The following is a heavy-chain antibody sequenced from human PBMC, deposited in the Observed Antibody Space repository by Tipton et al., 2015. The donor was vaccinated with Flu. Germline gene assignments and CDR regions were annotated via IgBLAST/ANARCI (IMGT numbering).Heavy chain of an antibody. V-gene: IGHV1-2*02. CDR2: INPIRGDT. CDR1: GHPLTAQW. CDR3: ASGGGDVAFDY. D-gene: IGHD3-16*01. J-gene: IGHJ4*02. Sequence: QSGPEVKKPGASVRVSCEASGHPLTAQWVHWVRQAPGQGLEWMGWINPIRGDTNYAQNFQGRVTVTWDTSIRTAYTEPSSLTSDDTAIYFCASGGGDVAFDYWGQGTLVTVSS.